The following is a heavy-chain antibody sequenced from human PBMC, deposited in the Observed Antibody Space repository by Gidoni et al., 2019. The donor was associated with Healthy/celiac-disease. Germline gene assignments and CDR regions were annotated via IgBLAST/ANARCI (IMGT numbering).Heavy chain of an antibody. J-gene: IGHJ5*02. V-gene: IGHV5-10-1*03. CDR2: IDPSDSYT. D-gene: IGHD3-22*01. CDR3: ARHRTQYYDSSGQRYNWFDP. CDR1: GYSFTTYW. Sequence: ELQLVQSGAEVNKPGESLRISCKGSGYSFTTYWLSWVRQMPGKGLEWIGRIDPSDSYTNYSPSFKGHVTISADKSISTAYLQWSSLKASDTAMYYCARHRTQYYDSSGQRYNWFDPWGQGTLVTVSS.